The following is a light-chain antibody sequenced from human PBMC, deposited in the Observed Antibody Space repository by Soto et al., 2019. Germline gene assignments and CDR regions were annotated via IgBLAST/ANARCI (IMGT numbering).Light chain of an antibody. CDR2: DAS. J-gene: IGKJ5*01. CDR3: QQRSNRPPT. CDR1: QGVSSD. V-gene: IGKV3-11*01. Sequence: ETVMTQSPATLSVSPGERATLSCRASQGVSSDLAWYQQKPGQAPRLLIYDASNRATGIPGRFSGSGSGTDFTLTISSLEPEDFAVYYCQQRSNRPPTFGQGTRLEIK.